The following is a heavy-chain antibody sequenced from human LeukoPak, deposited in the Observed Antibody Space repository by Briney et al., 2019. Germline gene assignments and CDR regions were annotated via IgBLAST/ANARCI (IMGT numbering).Heavy chain of an antibody. CDR1: GGSISSGGYS. D-gene: IGHD2-2*01. CDR3: ARSYCSSTTCYAVGAFDV. Sequence: SETLSLTCAVSGGSISSGGYSWSWIRQPPGKGLEWIGYIYHSGSTYYNPSLKSRVSISIDRSKNQFSLKLSSVTAADTAVYYCARSYCSSTTCYAVGAFDVWGQGTMVTVSS. V-gene: IGHV4-30-2*01. J-gene: IGHJ3*01. CDR2: IYHSGST.